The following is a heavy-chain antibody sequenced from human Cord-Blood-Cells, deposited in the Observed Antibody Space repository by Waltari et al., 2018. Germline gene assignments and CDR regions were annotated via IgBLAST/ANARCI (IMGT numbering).Heavy chain of an antibody. CDR3: ASPATYGGNDY. CDR2: IYYSGST. CDR1: GGSISSRSSY. J-gene: IGHJ4*02. V-gene: IGHV4-39*07. D-gene: IGHD2-15*01. Sequence: QLQLQESGPGLVKPSETLSLTCPVPGGSISSRSSYWGWIRQPPGKGLEWIGSIYYSGSTYYNPSLKSRVTISVDTSKNQFSLKLSSVTAADTAVYYCASPATYGGNDYWGQGTLVTVSS.